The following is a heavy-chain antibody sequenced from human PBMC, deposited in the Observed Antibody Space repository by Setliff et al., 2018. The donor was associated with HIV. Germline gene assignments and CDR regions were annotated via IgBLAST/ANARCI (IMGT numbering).Heavy chain of an antibody. J-gene: IGHJ4*02. CDR2: IYHSGST. CDR1: GGSTSNEY. V-gene: IGHV4-38-2*02. Sequence: SETLSLTCTVSGGSTSNEYWGWIRQPPGKGLEWIGSIYHSGSTYYNPSLKSRVTISVDTSKNQFSLKLSSVTAADTAVYYCARDLRGTQSSDYWGQGTLVTVSS. CDR3: ARDLRGTQSSDY. D-gene: IGHD1-1*01.